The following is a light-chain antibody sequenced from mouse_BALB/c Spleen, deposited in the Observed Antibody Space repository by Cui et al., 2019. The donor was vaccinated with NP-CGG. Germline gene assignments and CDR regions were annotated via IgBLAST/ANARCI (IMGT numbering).Light chain of an antibody. V-gene: IGLV1*01. CDR1: TGAVTTSNY. CDR3: ALWYSNHWV. Sequence: AVVTQESALTTSAGETVTLTCRSSTGAVTTSNYANWVQEKPDHVFTGLIGGTNNRAPGVPARFSGSLIGDKAALTITGAQTEDEAIYFCALWYSNHWVFGGGTKLTVL. CDR2: GTN. J-gene: IGLJ1*01.